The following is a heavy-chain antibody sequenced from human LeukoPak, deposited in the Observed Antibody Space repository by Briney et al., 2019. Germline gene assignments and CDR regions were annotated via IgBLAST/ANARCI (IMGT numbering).Heavy chain of an antibody. Sequence: GASVNVSCKASGYTFTGYYMHWVRQAPGQGLEWMGWINPNSGGTNYAQKFQGRVTMTRDTSISTAYMELSRLRSDNTAVYYCARPYDANDAFDIWGQGTMVTVSS. CDR1: GYTFTGYY. CDR2: INPNSGGT. CDR3: ARPYDANDAFDI. V-gene: IGHV1-2*02. D-gene: IGHD5-12*01. J-gene: IGHJ3*02.